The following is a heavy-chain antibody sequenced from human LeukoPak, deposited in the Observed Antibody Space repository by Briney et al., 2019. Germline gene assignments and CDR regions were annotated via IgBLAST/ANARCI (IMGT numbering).Heavy chain of an antibody. Sequence: GGSLRLSCAASGFTFSSYSMNWVRQAPGKGLEWVSSISSSSSYIYYADSVKGRFTISRDNAKNTLYLQMNSLRAEDTAVYYCAKGNSSGYRYYYGMDVWGQGTTVTVSS. D-gene: IGHD3-22*01. CDR3: AKGNSSGYRYYYGMDV. V-gene: IGHV3-21*04. J-gene: IGHJ6*02. CDR2: ISSSSSYI. CDR1: GFTFSSYS.